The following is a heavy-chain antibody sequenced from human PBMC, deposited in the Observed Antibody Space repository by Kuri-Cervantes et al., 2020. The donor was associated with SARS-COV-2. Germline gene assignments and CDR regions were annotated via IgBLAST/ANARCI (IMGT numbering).Heavy chain of an antibody. CDR2: ISYDGSNK. CDR3: ARDLYGVLYYFDY. V-gene: IGHV3-30*04. J-gene: IGHJ4*02. CDR1: GFTFSSYA. D-gene: IGHD4-17*01. Sequence: GESLKISCAASGFTFSSYAMHWVRQAPGKGLEWVAVISYDGSNKYYADSVKGRFTISRDNSKNTLYLQMNSPRAEDTAVYYCARDLYGVLYYFDYWGQGTLVTVSS.